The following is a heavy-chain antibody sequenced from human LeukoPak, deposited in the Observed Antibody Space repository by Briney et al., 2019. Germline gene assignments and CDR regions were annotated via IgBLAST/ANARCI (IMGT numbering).Heavy chain of an antibody. CDR3: ARENDYGDFSYWYFDL. V-gene: IGHV4-59*02. CDR1: GGSVSSYY. J-gene: IGHJ2*01. CDR2: IYYSGST. D-gene: IGHD4-17*01. Sequence: PSETLSLTCTVSGGSVSSYYWYWIRQPPGKGLEWIGYIYYSGSTNYNPSLKSRVTISVDTSKNQFSLKLSSVTAADTAVYYCARENDYGDFSYWYFDLWGRGTLVTVSS.